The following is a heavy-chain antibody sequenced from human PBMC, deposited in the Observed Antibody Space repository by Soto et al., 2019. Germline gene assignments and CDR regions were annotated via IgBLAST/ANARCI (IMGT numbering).Heavy chain of an antibody. CDR2: TYYRSRWYN. Sequence: SQTLSLTCAISGDSVSSNSAAWNWIRLSPSRGLEWLARTYYRSRWYNDYAVSVRSRITVNPDTSKNQFSLQLTSVTPEDTAVYYCAGTTSHQWYYMDVWGKGTTVPVTS. V-gene: IGHV6-1*01. CDR1: GDSVSSNSAA. J-gene: IGHJ6*03. CDR3: AGTTSHQWYYMDV. D-gene: IGHD1-7*01.